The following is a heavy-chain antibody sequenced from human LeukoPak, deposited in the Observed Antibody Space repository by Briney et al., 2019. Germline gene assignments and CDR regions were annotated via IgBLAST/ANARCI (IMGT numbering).Heavy chain of an antibody. V-gene: IGHV4-61*08. J-gene: IGHJ4*02. CDR2: IYYSGST. Sequence: KASETLSLTCTVSGGSISSGDYYWSWIRQPPGKGLEWMGYIYYSGSTNYNPSLKSRVTISVDTSKNQFSLRVSSVTAADTAVYYCARHLNNCGDDCYIFDYWGQGTLVTVSS. CDR3: ARHLNNCGDDCYIFDY. CDR1: GGSISSGDYY. D-gene: IGHD2-21*01.